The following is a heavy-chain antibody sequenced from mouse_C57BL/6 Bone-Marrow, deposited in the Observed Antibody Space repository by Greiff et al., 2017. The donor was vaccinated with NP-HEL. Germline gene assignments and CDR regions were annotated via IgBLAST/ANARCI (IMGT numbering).Heavy chain of an antibody. CDR3: ARHEDRFYYYGSSPFAY. CDR1: GYTFTEYT. Sequence: VQLQQSGAELVKPGASVKLSCKASGYTFTEYTIHWVKQRSGQGLEWIGWFYPGSGSIKYNEKFKDKATLTADKSSSTVYMELSRLTSEDSAVYFCARHEDRFYYYGSSPFAYWGQGTLVTVSA. J-gene: IGHJ3*01. CDR2: FYPGSGSI. D-gene: IGHD1-1*01. V-gene: IGHV1-62-2*01.